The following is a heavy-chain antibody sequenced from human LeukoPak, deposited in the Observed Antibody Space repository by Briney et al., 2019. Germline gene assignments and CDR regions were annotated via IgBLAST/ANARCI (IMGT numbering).Heavy chain of an antibody. CDR2: INPSGGST. J-gene: IGHJ5*02. V-gene: IGHV1-46*04. CDR1: GYIFTSNY. CDR3: ARDTDYGDDSWFDP. D-gene: IGHD4-17*01. Sequence: GASVKVSCKASGYIFTSNYIHWVRQAPGQGLEWMGIINPSGGSTNYAQKLQSRVTMTRDTSTSTVYMELSRLRSEDTAVYYCARDTDYGDDSWFDPWGQGTLVTVSS.